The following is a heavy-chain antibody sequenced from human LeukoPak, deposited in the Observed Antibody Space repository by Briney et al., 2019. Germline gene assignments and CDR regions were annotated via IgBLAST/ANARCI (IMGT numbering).Heavy chain of an antibody. CDR2: IIPIFGTA. V-gene: IGHV1-69*13. J-gene: IGHJ6*02. D-gene: IGHD6-19*01. Sequence: ASVKVSFTASGGTFSSYAISWVRQAPGQGLEWIGGIIPIFGTANYAQKFQGRVTITADESTSTAYMELSSLRSEDTAVYYCARHPGYSSGWDYYYYGMDVWGQGTTVTVSS. CDR3: ARHPGYSSGWDYYYYGMDV. CDR1: GGTFSSYA.